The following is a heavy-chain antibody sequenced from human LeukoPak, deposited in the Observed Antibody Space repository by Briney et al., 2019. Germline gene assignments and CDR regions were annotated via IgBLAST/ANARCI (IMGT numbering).Heavy chain of an antibody. J-gene: IGHJ4*02. D-gene: IGHD3-22*01. CDR3: TRHRGSGYYDSSGQLDFDY. V-gene: IGHV3-73*01. CDR2: IRSKANSYAT. CDR1: GFTFSGSA. Sequence: GGSLRLSCAASGFTFSGSAMHWVRQASGKGLEWVGRIRSKANSYATAYAASVKGRFTISRDDSKNTAYLQMNSLKTEDTAVYYCTRHRGSGYYDSSGQLDFDYWGQGTLVTVSS.